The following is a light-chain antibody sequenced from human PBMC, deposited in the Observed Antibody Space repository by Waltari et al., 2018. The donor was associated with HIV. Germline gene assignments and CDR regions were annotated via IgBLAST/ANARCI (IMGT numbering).Light chain of an antibody. CDR2: WAS. J-gene: IGKJ2*01. CDR3: QQYYTTPYT. Sequence: DIVMTQSPDSLAVSLGERATIMCKSSQRRYISSNKNSLALYQQKPVHPPVLLIYWASTRNSGVPDRFSGSGSGTDFTLTISSLQAEDVAVYYCQQYYTTPYTFGQGTKLGIK. V-gene: IGKV4-1*01. CDR1: QRRYISSNKNS.